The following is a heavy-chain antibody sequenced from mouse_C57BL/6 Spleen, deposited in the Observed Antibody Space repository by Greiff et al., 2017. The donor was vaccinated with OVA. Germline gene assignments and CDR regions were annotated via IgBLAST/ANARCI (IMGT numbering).Heavy chain of an antibody. J-gene: IGHJ2*01. CDR1: GYTFTDYY. CDR2: INPNNGGT. V-gene: IGHV1-26*01. CDR3: AKRRLLYFDY. Sequence: VQLQQSGPELVKPGASVKISCKASGYTFTDYYMNWVKQSHGKSLEWIGDINPNNGGTSYNQKFKGKATLTVDKSSSTAYMELRSLTSEDSAVYYCAKRRLLYFDYWGQGTTLTVSS.